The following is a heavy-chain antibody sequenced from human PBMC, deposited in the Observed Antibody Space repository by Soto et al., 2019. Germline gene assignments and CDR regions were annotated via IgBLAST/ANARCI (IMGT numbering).Heavy chain of an antibody. V-gene: IGHV3-11*01. Sequence: GGSLRLSCAASGFTFSDYYMSWILQAPGKGLEWVSYISSSGTTIYYADSVKGRFTISRDNAKNSLYLQMDSLRAEDTAVYYCASVPHDFGDYYFDYWGQGTLVTVSS. CDR3: ASVPHDFGDYYFDY. J-gene: IGHJ4*02. D-gene: IGHD4-17*01. CDR1: GFTFSDYY. CDR2: ISSSGTTI.